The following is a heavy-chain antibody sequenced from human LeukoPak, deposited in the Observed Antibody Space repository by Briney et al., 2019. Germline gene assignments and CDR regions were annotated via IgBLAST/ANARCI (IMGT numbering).Heavy chain of an antibody. CDR2: INHSGST. J-gene: IGHJ4*02. CDR1: GGSFSGYY. CDR3: ARDWREYYDSSGYYLPTLDY. D-gene: IGHD3-22*01. V-gene: IGHV4-34*01. Sequence: SETLSLTCAVYGGSFSGYYWSWIRQPPGKGLEWIGEINHSGSTNYNPSLKSRVTISVDTSKNQFSLKLSSVTAADTAVYYCARDWREYYDSSGYYLPTLDYWGQGTLVTVSS.